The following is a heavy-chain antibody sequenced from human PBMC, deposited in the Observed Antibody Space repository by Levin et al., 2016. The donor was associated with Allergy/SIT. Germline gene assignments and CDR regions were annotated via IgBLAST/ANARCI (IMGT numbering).Heavy chain of an antibody. CDR3: AAAYGSRSLLEY. Sequence: GESLKISCAASGFSFSTYWMNWVRQVPGKGLEWVAHIKQDGGEIKYVDSVKGRFTISRDNAKGSLYLQMNSLRGEDTAVYYCAAAYGSRSLLEYWGQGTLVTVSS. V-gene: IGHV3-7*01. CDR1: GFSFSTYW. CDR2: IKQDGGEI. J-gene: IGHJ4*02. D-gene: IGHD2-2*01.